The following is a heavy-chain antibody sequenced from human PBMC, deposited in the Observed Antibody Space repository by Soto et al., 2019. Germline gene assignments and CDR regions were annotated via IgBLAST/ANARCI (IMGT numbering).Heavy chain of an antibody. CDR1: GFTFSSYA. D-gene: IGHD3-9*01. CDR2: ISGSGGST. Sequence: GGSLRLSCAASGFTFSSYAMSWVRQAPGKGLEWVSAISGSGGSTYYADSVKGRFTISRDNSKNTLYLQMNSLRAEDTAVYYCAKDLRYFDWLLFDAFDIWGQATMVTVSS. J-gene: IGHJ3*02. CDR3: AKDLRYFDWLLFDAFDI. V-gene: IGHV3-23*01.